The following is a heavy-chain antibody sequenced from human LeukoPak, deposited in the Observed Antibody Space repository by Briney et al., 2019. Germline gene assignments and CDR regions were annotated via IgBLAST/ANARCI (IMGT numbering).Heavy chain of an antibody. V-gene: IGHV3-49*04. CDR1: GFTFGDYA. Sequence: GGSLRLSCTASGFTFGDYAMSWVRQAPGKGLEWVGFIRSKAYGGTTEYAASVKGRFTISRDDSKSIAYLQMNSLKTEDTAVYYCTRPLAWYYWNDATDYWGQGTLVTVSS. J-gene: IGHJ4*02. D-gene: IGHD1-1*01. CDR2: IRSKAYGGTT. CDR3: TRPLAWYYWNDATDY.